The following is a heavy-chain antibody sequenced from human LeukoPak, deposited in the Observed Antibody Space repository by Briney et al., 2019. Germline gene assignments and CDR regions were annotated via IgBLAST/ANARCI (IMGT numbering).Heavy chain of an antibody. CDR3: ARDGPSYYDFWSGYRYAFDI. CDR2: ISAYNGNT. Sequence: ASVKVSCKASGYTFTSYGISWVRQAPGQGLEWMGWISAYNGNTNYAQKLQGRVTMTTDTSTSTAYMELRSLRSDDTAVYYCARDGPSYYDFWSGYRYAFDIWGQGTMVTVPS. V-gene: IGHV1-18*01. J-gene: IGHJ3*02. CDR1: GYTFTSYG. D-gene: IGHD3-3*01.